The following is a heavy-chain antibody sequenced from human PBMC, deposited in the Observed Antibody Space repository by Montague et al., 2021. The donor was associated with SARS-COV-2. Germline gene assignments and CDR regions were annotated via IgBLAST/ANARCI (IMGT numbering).Heavy chain of an antibody. Sequence: TLSLTCAVSGASISNGGYTWSWIRRPPGKGLEWIGYIYQSGTTRHNPSLKSRVTMSVDKSKNHFSLQLTSVIAADTAIYFCARSMIRGGLNWFDPWGQGTMVTVSS. CDR2: IYQSGTT. CDR3: ARSMIRGGLNWFDP. D-gene: IGHD3-10*01. J-gene: IGHJ5*02. CDR1: GASISNGGYT. V-gene: IGHV4-30-2*01.